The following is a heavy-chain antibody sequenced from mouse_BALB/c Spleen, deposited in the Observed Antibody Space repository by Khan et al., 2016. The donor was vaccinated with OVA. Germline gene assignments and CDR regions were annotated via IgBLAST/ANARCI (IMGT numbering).Heavy chain of an antibody. J-gene: IGHJ2*01. V-gene: IGHV1S136*01. CDR2: INPYNGAT. CDR3: ARGNWQSYYFDY. Sequence: EVQLKQSGPELVRPGTSVRMSCKASGYIFTNYIIHWVKQMPGQGLEWIGYINPYNGATEYNEKFKGKATLTSDKSSNTAYMELSSLTSEDSAVYFCARGNWQSYYFDYWGQGTTLTVSS. D-gene: IGHD4-1*01. CDR1: GYIFTNYI.